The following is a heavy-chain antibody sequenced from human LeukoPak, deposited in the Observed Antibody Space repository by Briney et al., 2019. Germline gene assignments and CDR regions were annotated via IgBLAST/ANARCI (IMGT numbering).Heavy chain of an antibody. CDR1: GGSISSYY. CDR2: ISGSGGST. J-gene: IGHJ4*02. CDR3: AKKVGYCSGGSCYTGYFDY. D-gene: IGHD2-15*01. V-gene: IGHV3-23*01. Sequence: PSETLSLTCTVSGGSISSYYWSWIRQPPGKGLEWVSAISGSGGSTYYADSVKGRFTISRDNSKNTLYLQMNSLRAEDTAVYYCAKKVGYCSGGSCYTGYFDYWGQGTLVTVSS.